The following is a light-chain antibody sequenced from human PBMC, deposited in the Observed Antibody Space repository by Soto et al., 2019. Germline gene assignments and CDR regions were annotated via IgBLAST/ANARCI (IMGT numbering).Light chain of an antibody. CDR3: QQYGSSPLT. CDR2: DAS. CDR1: QSVSSY. J-gene: IGKJ1*01. V-gene: IGKV3-11*01. Sequence: EIVLTQSPATLSLSPGKRATLSCRASQSVSSYLAWYQQKPGQAPRLLIYDASNRATGIPARFSGSGSGTDFTLTISSLEPEDFAVFFCQQYGSSPLTFGQGTKVEI.